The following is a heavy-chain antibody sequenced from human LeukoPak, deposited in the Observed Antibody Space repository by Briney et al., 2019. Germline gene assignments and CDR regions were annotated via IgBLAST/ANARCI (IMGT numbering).Heavy chain of an antibody. J-gene: IGHJ4*02. CDR3: ARDADYGDYYFDY. CDR1: GGSFSGYY. Sequence: SETLSLTCAVYGGSFSGYYWSWIRQPPGKGLEWIGEINHSGSTNYNPSLKSRVTISVDTSKNQFSLKLSSVTAADTAVYYCARDADYGDYYFDYWGQGTLVTVSS. D-gene: IGHD4-17*01. CDR2: INHSGST. V-gene: IGHV4-34*01.